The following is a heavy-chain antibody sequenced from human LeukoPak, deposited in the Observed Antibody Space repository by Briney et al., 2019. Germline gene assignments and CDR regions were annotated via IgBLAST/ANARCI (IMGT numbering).Heavy chain of an antibody. D-gene: IGHD3-22*01. CDR3: ARDNYYYDSSGYYRANFVFDY. J-gene: IGHJ4*02. Sequence: PSETLSLTCTVSGFSISSGSYYWRWIRQPAGKGLEWIGRIYTSGSTNYNPSLKSRVTISVDTSKNQFSLKLSSVTAADTAVYYCARDNYYYDSSGYYRANFVFDYWGQGTLVTVSS. CDR1: GFSISSGSYY. CDR2: IYTSGST. V-gene: IGHV4-61*02.